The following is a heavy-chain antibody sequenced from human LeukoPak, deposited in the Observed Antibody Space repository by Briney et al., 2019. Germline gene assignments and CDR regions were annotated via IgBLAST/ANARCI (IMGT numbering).Heavy chain of an antibody. CDR3: AKDSLGITGTTGYFDY. Sequence: GGSLRLSCAASGFNFSNYEMNWVRQAPGKGLEWVAVISYDGSNKYYADSVRGRFTISRDNSKTTLYLQMNSLRAEDTAVYYCAKDSLGITGTTGYFDYWGQGTLVTVSS. D-gene: IGHD1-20*01. V-gene: IGHV3-30*18. CDR1: GFNFSNYE. J-gene: IGHJ4*02. CDR2: ISYDGSNK.